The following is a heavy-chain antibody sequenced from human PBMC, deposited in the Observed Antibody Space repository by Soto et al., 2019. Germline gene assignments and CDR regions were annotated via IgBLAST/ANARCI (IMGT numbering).Heavy chain of an antibody. CDR1: GGSFSGYY. CDR3: ARFVAVAGRVAFDI. V-gene: IGHV4-34*01. J-gene: IGHJ3*02. CDR2: INHSGST. Sequence: SETLSLTCAVYGGSFSGYYWSWIRQPPGKGLEWIGEINHSGSTNYNPSLKSRVTISVDTSKNQFSLKLSSVTAADTAVYYCARFVAVAGRVAFDIWGQGTMVTVSS. D-gene: IGHD6-19*01.